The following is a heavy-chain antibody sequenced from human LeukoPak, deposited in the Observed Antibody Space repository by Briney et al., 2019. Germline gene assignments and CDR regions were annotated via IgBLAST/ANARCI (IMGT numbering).Heavy chain of an antibody. CDR3: ARHHLYDSSGDGRYYFDY. CDR2: MSHRGST. J-gene: IGHJ4*02. V-gene: IGHV4-38-2*01. D-gene: IGHD3-22*01. CDR1: GYSISSGYH. Sequence: SETLSLTCGVSGYSISSGYHWGWIRQPTGKGLEWIGSMSHRGSTYYNPSLKSRVTISVDTSKNPFSVKLSSVTAADTAVYYCARHHLYDSSGDGRYYFDYWGQGTLVTVSS.